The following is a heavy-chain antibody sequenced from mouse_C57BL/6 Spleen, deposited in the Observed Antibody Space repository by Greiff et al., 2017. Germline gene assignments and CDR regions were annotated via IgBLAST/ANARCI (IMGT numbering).Heavy chain of an antibody. CDR3: ARGDSSGYGYFDY. J-gene: IGHJ2*01. D-gene: IGHD3-2*02. V-gene: IGHV1-18*01. CDR2: INPNNGGT. CDR1: GYTFTDYI. Sequence: EVQLQQSGPELVKPGASVKIPCKASGYTFTDYIMDWVKQSHGKSLEWIGDINPNNGGTIYNQKFKGKATLTVDKSSSTAYMELRSLTSEDTAVYYCARGDSSGYGYFDYWGQGTTLTVSS.